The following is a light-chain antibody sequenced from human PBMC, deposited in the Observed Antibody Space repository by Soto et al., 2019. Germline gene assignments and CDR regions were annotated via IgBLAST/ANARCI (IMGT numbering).Light chain of an antibody. V-gene: IGKV3-20*01. J-gene: IGKJ1*01. Sequence: EIVLTQSPGTLSLSPGEGATLSCRASQSISSSYLAWYQHNRGQAPRLLIYGASTRAAGTPDRFSGSGSGTDFTLTISRLEPEEFAVYYCQQYGSSRWTFGQGTKV. CDR1: QSISSSY. CDR3: QQYGSSRWT. CDR2: GAS.